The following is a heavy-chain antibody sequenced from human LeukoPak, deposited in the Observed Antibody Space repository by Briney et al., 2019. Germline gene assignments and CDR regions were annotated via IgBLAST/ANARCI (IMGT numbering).Heavy chain of an antibody. CDR2: IYYTGTT. V-gene: IGHV4-61*05. CDR1: GVSISSSSYY. Sequence: SETLSLTCTVSGVSISSSSYYWGWIRQPPGKGLEWIGYIYYTGTTNYNPSLKSRVTISVDTSKNQFSLKVSSVTAADTGVYYCASKSTDHGELRFDYWGQGTLVTVSS. CDR3: ASKSTDHGELRFDY. D-gene: IGHD4-17*01. J-gene: IGHJ4*02.